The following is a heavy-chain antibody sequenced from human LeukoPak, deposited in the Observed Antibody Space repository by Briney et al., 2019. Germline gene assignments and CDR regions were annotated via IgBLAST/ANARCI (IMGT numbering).Heavy chain of an antibody. CDR1: GFTFSAYW. CDR3: ARGRYCSGGSCHYFGY. D-gene: IGHD2-15*01. J-gene: IGHJ4*02. CDR2: IKHDGSEK. Sequence: PGGSLRLSCAASGFTFSAYWMTWVRQAPGQGLEWVANIKHDGSEKYYVDSVKGRFTISRDKAKNSLFLQINSLRAEDTAVYYCARGRYCSGGSCHYFGYWGQGTLVTVSS. V-gene: IGHV3-7*01.